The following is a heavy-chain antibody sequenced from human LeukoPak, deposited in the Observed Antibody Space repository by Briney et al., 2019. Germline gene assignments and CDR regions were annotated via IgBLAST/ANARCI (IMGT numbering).Heavy chain of an antibody. CDR1: GFTFSSYA. Sequence: GGSLRLSCAASGFTFSSYAMSWVRQAPGKGLKWVSTISGSGAYTYYADSVKGRFTISRDNSKNTLYLQMNSLRAEDTAVYYCAKYFASGSYYKLPHWGQGTLVTVSS. CDR3: AKYFASGSYYKLPH. J-gene: IGHJ1*01. CDR2: ISGSGAYT. D-gene: IGHD3-10*01. V-gene: IGHV3-23*01.